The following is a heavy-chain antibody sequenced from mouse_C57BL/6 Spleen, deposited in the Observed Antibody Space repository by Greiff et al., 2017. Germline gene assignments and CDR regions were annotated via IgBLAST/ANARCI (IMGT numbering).Heavy chain of an antibody. D-gene: IGHD2-12*01. CDR2: IDPENGDT. Sequence: VQLQQSGAELVRPGASVKLSCTASGFTIKDDYMHWVKQRPEQGLEWIGWIDPENGDTEYASKFQGKATITADTTSNTAYLQLSSLTSEDTAVYYCIYSDSVLDYWGQGTTLTVSS. CDR1: GFTIKDDY. J-gene: IGHJ2*01. V-gene: IGHV14-4*01. CDR3: IYSDSVLDY.